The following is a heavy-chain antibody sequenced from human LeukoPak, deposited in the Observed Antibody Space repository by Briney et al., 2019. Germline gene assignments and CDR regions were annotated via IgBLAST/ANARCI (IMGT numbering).Heavy chain of an antibody. V-gene: IGHV4-39*07. CDR1: GGSISSSSYY. CDR3: ARDAAGTDY. CDR2: IYYSGST. D-gene: IGHD6-13*01. J-gene: IGHJ4*02. Sequence: SETLSLTCTVSGGSISSSSYYWGWIRQPPGKGLEWIGSIYYSGSTYYNPSLKSRVTISVDTSKNQFSLKLSSVTAADTAVYYCARDAAGTDYWGQGTLVTVSS.